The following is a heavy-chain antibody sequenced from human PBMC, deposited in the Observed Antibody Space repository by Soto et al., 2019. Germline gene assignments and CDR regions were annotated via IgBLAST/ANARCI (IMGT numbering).Heavy chain of an antibody. Sequence: ASVKVSCKASGGTFSSYAISWVRQAPGQGLEWMGGIIPIFGTANYAQKFQGRVTITADESTSTAYMELSSLRSEGTAVYYCASSFFGVVIIGRYYYYGMDVWGQGTTVTVSS. CDR2: IIPIFGTA. CDR3: ASSFFGVVIIGRYYYYGMDV. D-gene: IGHD3-3*01. V-gene: IGHV1-69*13. CDR1: GGTFSSYA. J-gene: IGHJ6*02.